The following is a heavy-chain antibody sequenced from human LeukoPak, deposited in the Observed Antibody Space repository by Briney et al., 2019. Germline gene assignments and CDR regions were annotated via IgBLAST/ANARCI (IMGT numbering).Heavy chain of an antibody. CDR2: ISSTGST. CDR1: GGSISSGGHY. Sequence: SETLSLTCTVSGGSISSGGHYWSWIRQPAGKGLEYLGRISSTGSTNYNPSLRSRVTISADTSKNHFSLKLTSVTAADTAVYYCARAGYSYGADWYFDLWGRGTLVTVSS. J-gene: IGHJ2*01. CDR3: ARAGYSYGADWYFDL. V-gene: IGHV4-61*02. D-gene: IGHD5-18*01.